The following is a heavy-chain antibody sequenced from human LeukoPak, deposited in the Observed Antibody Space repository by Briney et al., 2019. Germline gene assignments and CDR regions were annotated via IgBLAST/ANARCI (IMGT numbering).Heavy chain of an antibody. D-gene: IGHD4-17*01. V-gene: IGHV3-21*01. CDR1: GFTFSSYS. CDR3: ARAPGDYSATFFDY. J-gene: IGHJ4*02. CDR2: ISSSSTYT. Sequence: GGSLRLSCAASGFTFSSYSMNWDRQAPGKGLEWVSSISSSSTYTYYADSVKGRFTISRDNSKNTLYLQMNSLRAEDTAVYYCARAPGDYSATFFDYWGQGTLVTVSS.